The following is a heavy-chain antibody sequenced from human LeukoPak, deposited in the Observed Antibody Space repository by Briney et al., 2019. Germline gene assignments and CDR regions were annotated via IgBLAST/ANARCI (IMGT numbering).Heavy chain of an antibody. D-gene: IGHD3-3*01. J-gene: IGHJ5*02. CDR1: GYTFTSYG. Sequence: GASVKVSCKASGYTFTSYGISWVRQAPGPGLEWMGWISAYNGNTNYAQKLQRRVTMTTDTSTSTAYMELRSLRSDDTAVYYCARDTNAGYDFWSGYYNEQNWFDPWGQGTLVTVSS. V-gene: IGHV1-18*01. CDR3: ARDTNAGYDFWSGYYNEQNWFDP. CDR2: ISAYNGNT.